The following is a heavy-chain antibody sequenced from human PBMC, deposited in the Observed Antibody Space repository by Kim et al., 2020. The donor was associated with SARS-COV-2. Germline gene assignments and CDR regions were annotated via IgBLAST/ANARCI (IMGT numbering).Heavy chain of an antibody. CDR1: GFTFSNYW. V-gene: IGHV3-74*01. D-gene: IGHD2-2*01. CDR2: IYSDGTSA. J-gene: IGHJ4*01. CDR3: ARASSTSCFY. Sequence: GGSLRLSCAASGFTFSNYWMHWVRLAPGKGLVWVSRIYSDGTSANYADSVKGRFTISRDNAKNTLFLQMNNLTAEDTAVYYCARASSTSCFYWGQGNLVT.